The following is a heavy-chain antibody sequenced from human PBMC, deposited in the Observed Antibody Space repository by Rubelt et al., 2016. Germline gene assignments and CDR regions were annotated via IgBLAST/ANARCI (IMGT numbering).Heavy chain of an antibody. CDR1: GFTFRSYW. Sequence: PGGSLRLSCAASGFTFRSYWIHWVRQAPGKGLLWVSRINSDGSTINYADSVKGRFTISRDNADNTVYLQMNSLRAEDTAVYYCARGARVDTAMVTVDYWGQGTLVTVSS. J-gene: IGHJ4*02. D-gene: IGHD5-18*01. V-gene: IGHV3-74*01. CDR2: INSDGSTI. CDR3: ARGARVDTAMVTVDY.